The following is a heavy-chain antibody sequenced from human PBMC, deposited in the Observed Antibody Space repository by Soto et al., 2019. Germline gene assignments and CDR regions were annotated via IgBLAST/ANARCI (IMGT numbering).Heavy chain of an antibody. CDR2: IIPIFGTA. D-gene: IGHD4-4*01. J-gene: IGHJ6*02. Sequence: SVKVSCKASGGTFSSYAISWVRQAPGQGLEWMGGIIPIFGTADYAQKFQGRVTITADESTSAAYMELSSLRSEDTAVYYCARDPTVTTFGYYYGMDVWGQGTTVTVSS. CDR1: GGTFSSYA. CDR3: ARDPTVTTFGYYYGMDV. V-gene: IGHV1-69*13.